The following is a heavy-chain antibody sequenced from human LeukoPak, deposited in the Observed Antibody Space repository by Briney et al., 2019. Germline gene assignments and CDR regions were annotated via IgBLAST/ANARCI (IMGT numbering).Heavy chain of an antibody. Sequence: GGSLRLSCAASGFTVSSNYMSWVRQAPGKGLEWVSVIYSGGSTYYADSVKGRFTISRDNSKNTLYLQMNSLRAEDTAVYYCARAGRQSGELLGYFDYWGQGTLVTVSS. CDR1: GFTVSSNY. J-gene: IGHJ4*02. V-gene: IGHV3-66*01. CDR2: IYSGGST. D-gene: IGHD1-26*01. CDR3: ARAGRQSGELLGYFDY.